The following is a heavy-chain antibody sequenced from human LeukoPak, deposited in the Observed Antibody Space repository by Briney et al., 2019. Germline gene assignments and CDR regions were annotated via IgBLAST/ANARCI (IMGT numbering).Heavy chain of an antibody. J-gene: IGHJ4*02. CDR2: IYYSGST. D-gene: IGHD3-22*01. CDR1: GGSISSSSYY. V-gene: IGHV4-39*07. Sequence: SETLSLTCTVSGGSISSSSYYWGWIRQPPGKGLEWIGIIYYSGSTYYNPSLKSRVTISVDTSKNQFSLKLKSVTAADTAVYYCANLHYVSSGSNFDYWGQGTLVTVSS. CDR3: ANLHYVSSGSNFDY.